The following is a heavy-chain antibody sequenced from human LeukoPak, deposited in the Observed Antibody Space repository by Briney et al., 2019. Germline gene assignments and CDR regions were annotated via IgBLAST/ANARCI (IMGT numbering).Heavy chain of an antibody. CDR3: ARFGGNYYYYYYMDV. J-gene: IGHJ6*03. V-gene: IGHV3-48*01. D-gene: IGHD3-10*01. CDR1: GFTFSSYS. Sequence: GGSLRLSCAASGFTFSSYSMNWVRQAPGKGLEWVSYISSSSSTIYYADSVKGRFTISKDNAKNSLYLQMNSLRAEDTAVYYCARFGGNYYYYYYMDVWGKGTTVIVSS. CDR2: ISSSSSTI.